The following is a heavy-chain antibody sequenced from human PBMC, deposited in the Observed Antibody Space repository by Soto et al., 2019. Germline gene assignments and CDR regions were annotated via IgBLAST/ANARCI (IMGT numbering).Heavy chain of an antibody. D-gene: IGHD4-17*01. V-gene: IGHV3-30*18. J-gene: IGHJ4*02. Sequence: QVELVESGGGVVQPGRSLRLSCAASGFTFSTYGMHWVRQAPGKGLEWVAAMSYDGTKEYYVDSVQGRFTISRDNSRNTLFLQLNSLRAEDTAVYYCAKEYGITGIDQCGQGTLVTVSS. CDR3: AKEYGITGIDQ. CDR1: GFTFSTYG. CDR2: MSYDGTKE.